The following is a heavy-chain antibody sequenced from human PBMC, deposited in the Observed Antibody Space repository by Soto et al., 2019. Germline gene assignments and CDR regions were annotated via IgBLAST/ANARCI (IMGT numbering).Heavy chain of an antibody. CDR3: ASNSYGYTFYDD. Sequence: SGTLSLPCTVSGGSLRSGDYFWSLVRQPPGKGLEWIGYIYYSGSTYYNPSLKSRVTISVDTSKNQFSLKLSSVTAADTAVYFCASNSYGYTFYDDWGKGTLVPVSS. CDR2: IYYSGST. J-gene: IGHJ4*02. V-gene: IGHV4-30-4*01. CDR1: GGSLRSGDYF. D-gene: IGHD5-18*01.